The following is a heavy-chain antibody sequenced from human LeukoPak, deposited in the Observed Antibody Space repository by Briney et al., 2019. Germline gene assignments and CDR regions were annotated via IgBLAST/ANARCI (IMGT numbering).Heavy chain of an antibody. Sequence: GGSLRLSCTASGFTFSSFWMSWVRQAPGKGLEWVANIKQDGSGKYYVDSVKGRFTISRDNAKNSLYLQMNSLGAEDTAVYYCGRGVYCSSTSCLDYWGQGTLVTVSS. J-gene: IGHJ4*02. CDR1: GFTFSSFW. V-gene: IGHV3-7*01. CDR2: IKQDGSGK. D-gene: IGHD2-2*01. CDR3: GRGVYCSSTSCLDY.